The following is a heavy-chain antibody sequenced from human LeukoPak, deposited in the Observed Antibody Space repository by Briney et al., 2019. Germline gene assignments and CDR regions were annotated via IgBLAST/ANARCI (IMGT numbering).Heavy chain of an antibody. Sequence: SETLSLTCAVSGCSISSYYWSWIRQPAGKGLEWIGRIYTSGSTNYNPSLKSRVTMSVGTSRNQFSLNLSSVTAADTAVYYCARDRPTTVTRYDWFDPRGQGTLVTVSS. CDR2: IYTSGST. V-gene: IGHV4-4*07. J-gene: IGHJ5*02. CDR1: GCSISSYY. D-gene: IGHD4-17*01. CDR3: ARDRPTTVTRYDWFDP.